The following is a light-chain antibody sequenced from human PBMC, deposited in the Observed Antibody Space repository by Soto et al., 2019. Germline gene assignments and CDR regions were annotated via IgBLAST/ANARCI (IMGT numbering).Light chain of an antibody. CDR2: GNI. CDR3: QSYDSSLSGYV. Sequence: QSALAQPPSVSGAPGQRVTISCTGSSSNFGAGYDVHWYQQLPGTAPKLLIYGNINRPSGVPDRFSGSKSGTSASLAITGLQAEDEADYYCQSYDSSLSGYVFGTGTKVTVL. CDR1: SSNFGAGYD. V-gene: IGLV1-40*01. J-gene: IGLJ1*01.